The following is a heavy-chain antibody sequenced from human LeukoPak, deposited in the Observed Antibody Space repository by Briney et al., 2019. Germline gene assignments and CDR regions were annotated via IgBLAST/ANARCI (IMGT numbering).Heavy chain of an antibody. CDR3: ARQIVLMVYAIPSFGFGY. CDR2: IKQDGSEK. D-gene: IGHD2-8*01. J-gene: IGHJ4*02. V-gene: IGHV3-7*01. CDR1: GFTFSSYW. Sequence: GGSLRLSCAASGFTFSSYWMSWVRQAPGKGLEGVANIKQDGSEKYYVDSVKGRFTISRDNAKNSLYLQMNSLRAEDTAVYYCARQIVLMVYAIPSFGFGYWGQGTLVTVSS.